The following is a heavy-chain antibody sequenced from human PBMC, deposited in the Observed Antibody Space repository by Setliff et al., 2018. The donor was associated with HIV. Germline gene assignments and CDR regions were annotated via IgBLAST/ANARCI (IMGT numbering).Heavy chain of an antibody. CDR2: ISGSAGST. J-gene: IGHJ5*02. Sequence: GSLRLSCAVSGFTFSSYAMSWVRQAPGKGLEWVSAISGSAGSTYYADSVKGRFTISGDNSKNTLYLQMNSLRAEDTAVYYCASSGSGSYINWFGPWGQGTLVTVSS. D-gene: IGHD3-10*01. V-gene: IGHV3-23*01. CDR3: ASSGSGSYINWFGP. CDR1: GFTFSSYA.